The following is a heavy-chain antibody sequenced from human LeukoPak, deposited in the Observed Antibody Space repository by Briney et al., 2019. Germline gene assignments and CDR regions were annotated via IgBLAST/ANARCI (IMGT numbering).Heavy chain of an antibody. CDR3: ARDGSGSSSPGFDY. D-gene: IGHD6-6*01. Sequence: SQTLSLTCTVSGGSISSGDYYWRWIRQPPGKGLEWIGYFYYSGSTYYNPSLKSRVTISVDTSKNQFSLKLSSVTAADTAVYYCARDGSGSSSPGFDYWGQGTLVTVSS. V-gene: IGHV4-30-4*01. J-gene: IGHJ4*02. CDR1: GGSISSGDYY. CDR2: FYYSGST.